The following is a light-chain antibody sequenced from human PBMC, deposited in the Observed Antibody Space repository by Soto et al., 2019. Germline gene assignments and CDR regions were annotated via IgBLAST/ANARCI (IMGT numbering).Light chain of an antibody. J-gene: IGKJ2*01. CDR3: QQRGYT. CDR1: QSVSSF. V-gene: IGKV3-11*01. CDR2: DTS. Sequence: EIVLTQSPATLSLSPGERATLSCRASQSVSSFLAWYQQKPGQAPRLLIYDTSSRATGIPAMFSGSGSGTDFTLSISSRENEDFAVYYCQQRGYTFGQGTKLDIK.